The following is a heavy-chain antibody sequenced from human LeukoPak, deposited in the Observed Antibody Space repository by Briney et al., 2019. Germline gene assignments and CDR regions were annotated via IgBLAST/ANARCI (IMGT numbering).Heavy chain of an antibody. V-gene: IGHV4-61*01. CDR2: IYYSGST. D-gene: IGHD1-26*01. CDR3: ARVGPQWEPKPGAFDI. CDR1: GGSVSSGSYY. J-gene: IGHJ3*02. Sequence: PSETLSLTCTVSGGSVSSGSYYWSWIRQPPGKGLEWIGYIYYSGSTNYNPSLKSRVTISVDTSKNQFSLKLSSVTAADTAVYYCARVGPQWEPKPGAFDIRGQGTMVTVSS.